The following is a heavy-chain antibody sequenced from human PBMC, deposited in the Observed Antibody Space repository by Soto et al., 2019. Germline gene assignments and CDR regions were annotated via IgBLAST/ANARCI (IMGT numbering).Heavy chain of an antibody. V-gene: IGHV1-69-2*01. J-gene: IGHJ4*02. CDR1: GYTFTDYY. CDR3: ATLTRSTGAIFDY. D-gene: IGHD4-4*01. CDR2: VDPEDAET. Sequence: EVQLVQSGAEVKKPGTTVKISCKVSGYTFTDYYMHWVQQAPGKVLEWMGLVDPEDAETIYAEKFQDRVTITADTSTDTAYMELSSLRSDDTAVYYCATLTRSTGAIFDYWGQGTLVTVSS.